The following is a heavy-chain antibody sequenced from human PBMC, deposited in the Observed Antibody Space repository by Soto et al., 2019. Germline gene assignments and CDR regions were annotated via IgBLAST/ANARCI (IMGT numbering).Heavy chain of an antibody. J-gene: IGHJ6*02. D-gene: IGHD6-19*01. V-gene: IGHV1-69*12. Sequence: VQLVQSGAEVKKPGSSVKVSCKASGGTFSSYAISWVRQAPGQGLEWMGGIIPIFGTANYAQKFQGRVTITADQSPSTAYMELSSLRSEDTAVYYCARGGYSSGWYEWQGLYYGMDVWGQGTTVTVSS. CDR2: IIPIFGTA. CDR1: GGTFSSYA. CDR3: ARGGYSSGWYEWQGLYYGMDV.